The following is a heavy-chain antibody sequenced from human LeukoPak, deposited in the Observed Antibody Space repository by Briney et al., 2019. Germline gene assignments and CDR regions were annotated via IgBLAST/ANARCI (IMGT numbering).Heavy chain of an antibody. D-gene: IGHD2-15*01. Sequence: SETLSLTCAVYGGCFSGYYWSWIRQPPGKGLEWIGAINDSGSTYYNPSPKSRVTISVDTSKNQFSLKLSSVTAADTAVYYCARIERRYCSGGSCKRGSFDYWGQGTLVTVSS. CDR2: INDSGST. CDR3: ARIERRYCSGGSCKRGSFDY. J-gene: IGHJ4*02. V-gene: IGHV4-34*01. CDR1: GGCFSGYY.